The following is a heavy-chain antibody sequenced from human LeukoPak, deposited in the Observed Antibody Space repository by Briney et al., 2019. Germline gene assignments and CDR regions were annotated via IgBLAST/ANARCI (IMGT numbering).Heavy chain of an antibody. CDR3: ARGRPTTSIAAAGVNWFDP. D-gene: IGHD6-13*01. CDR1: GGTFSSYA. CDR2: IIPIFGTA. J-gene: IGHJ5*02. Sequence: SVKVSCKASGGTFSSYAISWVRQAPGQGLEWMGGIIPIFGTANYAQKFQGRVTITADKSTSTAYMELSGLRSEDTAVYYCARGRPTTSIAAAGVNWFDPWGQGTLVTVSS. V-gene: IGHV1-69*06.